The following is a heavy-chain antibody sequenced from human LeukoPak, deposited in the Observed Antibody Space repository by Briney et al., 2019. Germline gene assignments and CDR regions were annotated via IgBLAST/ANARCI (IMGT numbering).Heavy chain of an antibody. CDR1: GGIFSRYV. Sequence: ASVKVSCKASGGIFSRYVFSWVRQAPGQGVEWMGGIIPIFGTANYAQKFQGRVTINADESTSTAYMELSSLRSEDTAVYYCATGGIAAAGADYWGQGTLVTVSS. J-gene: IGHJ4*02. D-gene: IGHD6-13*01. CDR3: ATGGIAAAGADY. CDR2: IIPIFGTA. V-gene: IGHV1-69*13.